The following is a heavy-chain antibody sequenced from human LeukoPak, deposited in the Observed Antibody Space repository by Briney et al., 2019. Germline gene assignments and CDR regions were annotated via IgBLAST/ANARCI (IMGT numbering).Heavy chain of an antibody. D-gene: IGHD3-3*01. Sequence: ASVNVSCKASGYTFTSYDINWVRQATGQGLEWMGWMNPNSGNTGYAQKFQGRVTMTRNTSISTAYMELSSLRSEDTAVYYCARFAANDFWSGYYPFYYYYYMDVWGKGTTVTVSS. CDR3: ARFAANDFWSGYYPFYYYYYMDV. V-gene: IGHV1-8*01. J-gene: IGHJ6*03. CDR2: MNPNSGNT. CDR1: GYTFTSYD.